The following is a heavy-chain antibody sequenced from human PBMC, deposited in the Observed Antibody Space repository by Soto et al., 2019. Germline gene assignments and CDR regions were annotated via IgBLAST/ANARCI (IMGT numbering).Heavy chain of an antibody. CDR1: GGTFSSYA. D-gene: IGHD6-6*01. J-gene: IGHJ5*02. CDR3: ARGIFEYSSSEGGWFAP. V-gene: IGHV1-69*01. CDR2: IIPSFGTA. Sequence: QVQLVQSGAEVKKPGSSVKVSCKASGGTFSSYAISWVRQAPGQGLEWMGGIIPSFGTANYAQKFQGRVTITADESTSTAYMELSSLISEDTAVYYCARGIFEYSSSEGGWFAPWGQGTLVTVSS.